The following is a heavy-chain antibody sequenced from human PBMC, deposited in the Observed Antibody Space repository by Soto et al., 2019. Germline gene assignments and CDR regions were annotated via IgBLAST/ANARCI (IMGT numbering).Heavy chain of an antibody. CDR3: ARALMDYDDYSFDY. J-gene: IGHJ4*02. CDR2: IYYSGST. V-gene: IGHV4-31*03. CDR1: SGSISSGGYY. D-gene: IGHD4-17*01. Sequence: QVQLQESGPGLVKPSQTLSLTCTVSSGSISSGGYYWSWIRQHPGKGLEWIGFIYYSGSTYYNPSLNSRVTXXVXTXXNQFSLKLSSVTAADTAVYYCARALMDYDDYSFDYWGQGTLVTVSS.